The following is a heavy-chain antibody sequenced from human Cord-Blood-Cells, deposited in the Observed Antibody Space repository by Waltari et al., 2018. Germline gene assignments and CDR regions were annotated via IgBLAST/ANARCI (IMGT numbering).Heavy chain of an antibody. D-gene: IGHD6-19*01. CDR3: ARDMAGTLYAFDI. Sequence: QVQLQESGPGLVKPSENLSLTCTVPGGSISSYSGSWMRQPPGKGLEWIGYIYYSGSTNYNPSLKSRVTISVDTSKNQFSLKLSSVTAADTAVYYCARDMAGTLYAFDIWGQGTMVTVSS. V-gene: IGHV4-59*01. J-gene: IGHJ3*02. CDR2: IYYSGST. CDR1: GGSISSYS.